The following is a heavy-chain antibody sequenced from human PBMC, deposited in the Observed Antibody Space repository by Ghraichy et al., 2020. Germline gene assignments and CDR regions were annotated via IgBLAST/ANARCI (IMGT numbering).Heavy chain of an antibody. J-gene: IGHJ5*02. CDR1: GFTFSSYS. CDR3: ARGTRLRFGGNWFDP. Sequence: GGSLRLSCAASGFTFSSYSMNWVRQAPGKGLEWVSYISSSSSTIYYADSVKGRFTISRDNAKNSLYLQMNSLRAEDTAVYYCARGTRLRFGGNWFDPWGQGTLVTVSS. D-gene: IGHD5-12*01. CDR2: ISSSSSTI. V-gene: IGHV3-48*01.